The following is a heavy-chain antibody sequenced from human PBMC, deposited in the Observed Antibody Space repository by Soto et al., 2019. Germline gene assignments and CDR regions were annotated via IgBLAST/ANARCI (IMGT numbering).Heavy chain of an antibody. CDR1: GFTVSSNY. V-gene: IGHV3-66*01. J-gene: IGHJ6*04. CDR3: ARDHRVYSYNCGMDV. D-gene: IGHD5-18*01. Sequence: PGGSLRLSCAASGFTVSSNYMSWVRQAPGKGLEWVSVIYSGGSTSYADSVKGRFTISRDNSKNTLYLQMNSLRAEDTAVYYCARDHRVYSYNCGMDVSGKGTRGTVSS. CDR2: IYSGGST.